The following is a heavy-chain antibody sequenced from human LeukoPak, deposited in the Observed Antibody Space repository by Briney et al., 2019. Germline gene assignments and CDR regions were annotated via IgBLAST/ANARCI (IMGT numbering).Heavy chain of an antibody. D-gene: IGHD5-12*01. CDR1: GFTVSSNE. J-gene: IGHJ4*02. V-gene: IGHV3-48*03. Sequence: GGSLRLSCAASGFTVSSNEMSWVRQAPGKGLEWISYISNSGNTIYYADSVKGRFTVSRDNARNSLFLQMNSLRAEDTAFYYCARWVATRVDYWGQGTLVTVSS. CDR2: ISNSGNTI. CDR3: ARWVATRVDY.